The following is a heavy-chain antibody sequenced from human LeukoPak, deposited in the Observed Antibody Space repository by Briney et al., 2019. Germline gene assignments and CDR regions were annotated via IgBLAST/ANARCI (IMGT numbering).Heavy chain of an antibody. CDR2: ISYDGSNK. CDR3: AKDRTAGYGGLVDY. J-gene: IGHJ4*02. V-gene: IGHV3-30*18. Sequence: GGSLRLSCAASGLTFSNYGMHWVRQAPGKGLEWVAVISYDGSNKYYTDSVRGRFTISRDNSKNTLYLQMNSLRAEDTAVYYCAKDRTAGYGGLVDYWGQGTLVTVSS. D-gene: IGHD4-23*01. CDR1: GLTFSNYG.